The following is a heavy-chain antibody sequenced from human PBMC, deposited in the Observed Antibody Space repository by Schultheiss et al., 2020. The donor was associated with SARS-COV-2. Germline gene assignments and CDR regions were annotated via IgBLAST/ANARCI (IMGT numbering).Heavy chain of an antibody. CDR1: GGTFSSYA. J-gene: IGHJ3*02. D-gene: IGHD1-1*01. V-gene: IGHV1-18*01. CDR2: ISAYNGNT. CDR3: AREVEPNAFDI. Sequence: ASVKVSCKASGGTFSSYAISWVRQAPGQGLEWMGRISAYNGNTNYAQKLQGRVTMTTDTSASTAYMELSSLRSEDTAVYYCAREVEPNAFDIWGQGTTVTVSS.